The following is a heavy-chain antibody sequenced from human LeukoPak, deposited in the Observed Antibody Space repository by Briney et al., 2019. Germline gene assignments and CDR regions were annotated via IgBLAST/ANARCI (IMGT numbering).Heavy chain of an antibody. CDR2: ISSSSYI. CDR1: GFTFSSYS. D-gene: IGHD3-3*01. Sequence: GGSLRLSCAASGFTFSSYSMNWVRQAPGKGLEWVSSISSSSYIYYADSVKGRFTISRDNAKNSLYLQMNSLRAEDTAVYYCARDGRRGYDFWSSFDYWGQGTLVTVSS. J-gene: IGHJ4*02. V-gene: IGHV3-21*01. CDR3: ARDGRRGYDFWSSFDY.